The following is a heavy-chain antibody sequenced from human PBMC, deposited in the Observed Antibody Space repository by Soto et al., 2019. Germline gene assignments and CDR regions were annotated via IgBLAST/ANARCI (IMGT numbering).Heavy chain of an antibody. CDR1: GYSFTSNW. D-gene: IGHD3-3*01. Sequence: GESLKISCKGSGYSFTSNWVSWVRQMPGKGLEWMGRIDPSDSYTNYSPSFQGHVTISGDKSINTAYLQWSSLRAEDTAVYYCAKDLFWSGYPTNLYYYYGMDVWGQGTTVTVSS. J-gene: IGHJ6*02. CDR3: AKDLFWSGYPTNLYYYYGMDV. CDR2: IDPSDSYT. V-gene: IGHV5-10-1*01.